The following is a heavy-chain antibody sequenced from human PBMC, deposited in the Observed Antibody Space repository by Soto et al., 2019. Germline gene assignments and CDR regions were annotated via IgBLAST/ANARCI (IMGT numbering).Heavy chain of an antibody. Sequence: QVQLVESGGGVVQPGRSLRLSCAASGFTFSSYGMHWVRQAPGKGLEWVAVISYDGSNKYYADSVKGRFTISRDNSKNTLYLQMNSLRAEDTAVYYCAKDKSAVDYGDSEYFQHWGQGTLVTVSS. V-gene: IGHV3-30*18. CDR2: ISYDGSNK. J-gene: IGHJ1*01. CDR3: AKDKSAVDYGDSEYFQH. D-gene: IGHD4-17*01. CDR1: GFTFSSYG.